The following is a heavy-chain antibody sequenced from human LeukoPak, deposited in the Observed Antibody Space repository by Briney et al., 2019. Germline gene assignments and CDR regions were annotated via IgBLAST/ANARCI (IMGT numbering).Heavy chain of an antibody. CDR3: AKDPRITAAGTVQYFDY. CDR1: GFTFRSYG. D-gene: IGHD6-13*01. Sequence: GGSLRLFCAASGFTFRSYGMSWVRQAPGKGLEWVSAISGSGGSTNYADSVKGRFTTSRDTSKNTLYLQMNSLRAEDTAVYYCAKDPRITAAGTVQYFDYWGQGTLVTVSS. J-gene: IGHJ4*02. V-gene: IGHV3-23*01. CDR2: ISGSGGST.